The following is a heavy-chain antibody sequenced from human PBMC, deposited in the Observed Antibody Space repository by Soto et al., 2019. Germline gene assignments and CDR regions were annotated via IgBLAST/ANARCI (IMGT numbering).Heavy chain of an antibody. CDR2: IIPIVGLT. D-gene: IGHD1-26*01. V-gene: IGHV1-69*02. J-gene: IGHJ6*03. CDR3: ARPTGGHDAGGNYMDV. CDR1: GGSLSSYP. Sequence: QVQLLQSGSEVKKPGSSVKVSCRASGGSLSSYPVTWVRQAPGQGLEWMGRIIPIVGLTNYAQKFQGRVTIPEDKSTAAAYMELSSLRSDDPAVYYCARPTGGHDAGGNYMDVWGKGTTVIVSS.